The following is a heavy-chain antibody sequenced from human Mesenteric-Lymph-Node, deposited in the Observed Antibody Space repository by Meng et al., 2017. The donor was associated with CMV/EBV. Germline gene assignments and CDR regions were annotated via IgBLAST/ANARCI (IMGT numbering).Heavy chain of an antibody. D-gene: IGHD3-3*01. J-gene: IGHJ5*02. CDR2: INHSGST. Sequence: GSCSGYYWSWIRQPPGKGLEWIGEINHSGSTNYNPSLKSRVTISVDTSKNQFSLKLSSVTAADTAVYYCARGTYDFWSGYRHNWFDPWGQGTLVTVSS. CDR3: ARGTYDFWSGYRHNWFDP. CDR1: GSCSGYY. V-gene: IGHV4-34*01.